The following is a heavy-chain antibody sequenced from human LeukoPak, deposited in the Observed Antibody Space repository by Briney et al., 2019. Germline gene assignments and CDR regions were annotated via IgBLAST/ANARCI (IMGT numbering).Heavy chain of an antibody. V-gene: IGHV3-21*01. CDR2: ISSSSSYI. CDR1: GFTFSSYS. Sequence: PGGSLRLSCAASGFTFSSYSMNWVRKAPGKGLEWVSSISSSSSYIYYADSVKGRFTISRDNAKNSLYLQMNSLRAEDTAVYYCATGKIGTTYAFDIWGQGTMVTVSS. CDR3: ATGKIGTTYAFDI. J-gene: IGHJ3*02. D-gene: IGHD4-17*01.